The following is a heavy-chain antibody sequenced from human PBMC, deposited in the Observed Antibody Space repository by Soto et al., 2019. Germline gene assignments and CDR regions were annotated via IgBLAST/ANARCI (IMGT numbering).Heavy chain of an antibody. CDR1: GYTFTSYA. D-gene: IGHD6-13*01. Sequence: QVQLVQSGAEEKKPGASVKVSCKASGYTFTSYAMHWVRQAPGQRLEWMGWINAGNGNTKYSQKCQGRVTITRDTSARTAYMELSSLRSEDTAVYYCARDRQQLNWFDPWGQGTLVTVSS. CDR2: INAGNGNT. CDR3: ARDRQQLNWFDP. J-gene: IGHJ5*02. V-gene: IGHV1-3*05.